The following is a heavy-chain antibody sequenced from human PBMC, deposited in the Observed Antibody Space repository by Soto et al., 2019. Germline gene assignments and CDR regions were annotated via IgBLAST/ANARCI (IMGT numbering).Heavy chain of an antibody. V-gene: IGHV3-30*18. CDR2: ISYDGSNK. J-gene: IGHJ4*02. Sequence: ESGGGVVQPGRSLRLSCAASGFTFSSYGMHWVRQAPGKGLEWVAVISYDGSNKYYADSVKGRFTISRDNSKNTLYLQMNSLRAEDTAVYYCAKADSSGYHGSFDYWGQGTLVTVSS. D-gene: IGHD3-22*01. CDR3: AKADSSGYHGSFDY. CDR1: GFTFSSYG.